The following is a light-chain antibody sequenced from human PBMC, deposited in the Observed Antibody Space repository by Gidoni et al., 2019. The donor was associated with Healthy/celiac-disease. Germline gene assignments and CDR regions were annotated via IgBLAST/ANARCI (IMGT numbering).Light chain of an antibody. CDR1: QDISNY. Sequence: DIQMTQSPASLSASVGDRVTITCQASQDISNYLNWYQQKPGKAPKLLIYDASNLQTGVPSRFSGSGSGSDFIFTISSLQPEDIATYYCQQYVNLPYTFGQGTKLEIK. J-gene: IGKJ2*01. V-gene: IGKV1-33*01. CDR3: QQYVNLPYT. CDR2: DAS.